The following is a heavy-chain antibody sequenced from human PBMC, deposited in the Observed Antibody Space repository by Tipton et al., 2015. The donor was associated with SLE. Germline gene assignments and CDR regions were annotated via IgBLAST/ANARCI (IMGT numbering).Heavy chain of an antibody. CDR2: IYYSGTT. D-gene: IGHD6-25*01. CDR3: ARREGIGAAVDY. CDR1: GGSINSSSYY. V-gene: IGHV4-39*01. Sequence: TLSLTCVVSGGSINSSSYYWGWIRQPPGKGLEWIGSIYYSGTTYYNPSLKSRITISVDTSKNQFFLKMRSVTAADTAVYYCARREGIGAAVDYWGQGTLVTVSS. J-gene: IGHJ4*02.